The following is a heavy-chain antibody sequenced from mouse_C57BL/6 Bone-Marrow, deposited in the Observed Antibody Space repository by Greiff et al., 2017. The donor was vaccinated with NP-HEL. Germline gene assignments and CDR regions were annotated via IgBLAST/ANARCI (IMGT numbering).Heavy chain of an antibody. CDR1: GYTFTDYN. CDR3: ARPAQATWFAY. J-gene: IGHJ3*01. Sequence: VQLQQSGPELVKPGASVKIPCKASGYTFTDYNMDWVKQSHGKSLEWIGDINPNNGGTNYNQKFKGKATLTVDKSSSTAYMELHNLTSEDTAVYYYARPAQATWFAYWGKGTLITVSA. D-gene: IGHD3-2*02. CDR2: INPNNGGT. V-gene: IGHV1-18*01.